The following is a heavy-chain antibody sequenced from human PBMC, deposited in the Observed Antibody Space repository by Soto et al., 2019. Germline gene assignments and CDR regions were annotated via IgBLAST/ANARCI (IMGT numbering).Heavy chain of an antibody. Sequence: SETLSLTCTVSGGSISSGGYYWSWIRQHPGKGLEWIGYIYYSGSTYYNPSLKSRVTISVDTSKNQFSLKLSSVTAADTAVYYCARSNVDTAMVIKFEDTNYFDYWGQGTLVTVSS. CDR3: ARSNVDTAMVIKFEDTNYFDY. J-gene: IGHJ4*02. CDR2: IYYSGST. V-gene: IGHV4-31*03. D-gene: IGHD5-18*01. CDR1: GGSISSGGYY.